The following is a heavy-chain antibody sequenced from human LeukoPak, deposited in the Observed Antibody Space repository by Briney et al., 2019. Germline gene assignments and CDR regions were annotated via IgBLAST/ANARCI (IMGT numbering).Heavy chain of an antibody. Sequence: GESLKISCKGSGYSIKNYWIGWVRQMPGKGLEWMGIIYPADSDIRYSPSFQGQVTISADKSISTAYLQWSSLKASDTAMYYCARQEYCSGGSCYTRFDPWGQGTLVTVSP. D-gene: IGHD2-15*01. V-gene: IGHV5-51*01. J-gene: IGHJ5*02. CDR2: IYPADSDI. CDR3: ARQEYCSGGSCYTRFDP. CDR1: GYSIKNYW.